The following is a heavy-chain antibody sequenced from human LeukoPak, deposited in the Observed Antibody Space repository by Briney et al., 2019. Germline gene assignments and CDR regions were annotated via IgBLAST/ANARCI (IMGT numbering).Heavy chain of an antibody. J-gene: IGHJ4*02. CDR2: IYYSGST. CDR1: GGSISSGGYY. CDR3: ARERDYATDY. Sequence: SETLSLTCTVSGGSISSGGYYWSWIRQHPGKGLEWIGYIYYSGSTYYNPSLKSRVTISVDTSKNQFSLKLTSVTAADTAVYYCARERDYATDYWGQGTLVTVSS. V-gene: IGHV4-31*03. D-gene: IGHD2-2*01.